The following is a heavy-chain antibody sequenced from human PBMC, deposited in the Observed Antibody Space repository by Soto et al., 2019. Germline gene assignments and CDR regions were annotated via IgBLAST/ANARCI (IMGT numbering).Heavy chain of an antibody. CDR2: IKRDGSAR. D-gene: IGHD3-16*01. CDR1: GFTFGNYW. CDR3: ASGVAPGNRNLYLDAFDI. V-gene: IGHV3-7*05. Sequence: EVQLVESGGGLVQPGGSLRLSCAASGFTFGNYWMTWVRQAPGKGLEWVANIKRDGSARSYLDSVRGRFTVSRDNAEGSLFLPIGRPKVEGPDLYFWASGVAPGNRNLYLDAFDIWGQGTMVTVSS. J-gene: IGHJ3*02.